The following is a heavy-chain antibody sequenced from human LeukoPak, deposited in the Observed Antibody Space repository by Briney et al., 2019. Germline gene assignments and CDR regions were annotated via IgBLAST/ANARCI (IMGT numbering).Heavy chain of an antibody. CDR2: ISYDGSDK. Sequence: GGSLRLSCAASGFTFSSYAMHWVRQAPGKGLEWVAVISYDGSDKYYADSVKGRFTISRDNSKNTLYLQMNSLRAEDTAVYYCARYGMDVWGQGTTVTVSS. CDR1: GFTFSSYA. J-gene: IGHJ6*02. V-gene: IGHV3-30-3*01. CDR3: ARYGMDV.